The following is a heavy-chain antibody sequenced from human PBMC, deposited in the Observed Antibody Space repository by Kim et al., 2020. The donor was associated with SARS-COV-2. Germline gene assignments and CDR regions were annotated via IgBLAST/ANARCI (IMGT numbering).Heavy chain of an antibody. CDR2: ISYDGSNK. CDR1: GFTFSSYG. V-gene: IGHV3-33*05. Sequence: GGSLRLSCAASGFTFSSYGMHWVRQAPGKGLEWVAVISYDGSNKYYADSVKGRFTISRDNSKNTLYLQMNSLRAEDTAVYYCARELGEPRYYGMDVWGQGATVAVSS. D-gene: IGHD3-10*01. CDR3: ARELGEPRYYGMDV. J-gene: IGHJ6*02.